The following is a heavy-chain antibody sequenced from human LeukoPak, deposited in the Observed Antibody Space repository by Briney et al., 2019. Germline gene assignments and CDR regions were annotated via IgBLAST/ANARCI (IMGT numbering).Heavy chain of an antibody. V-gene: IGHV1-2*06. CDR1: GYTFSAYY. J-gene: IGHJ4*02. D-gene: IGHD4-11*01. CDR2: INPSSGGT. CDR3: ARDRNTNYRFDF. Sequence: ASVKVSCKTSGYTFSAYYIHWVRQAPGQGLEWMGRINPSSGGTTYAQKFQGRVTMTRDTSVSTAYMEVTSLKSDDTAVYYCARDRNTNYRFDFWGQGTLVIVSS.